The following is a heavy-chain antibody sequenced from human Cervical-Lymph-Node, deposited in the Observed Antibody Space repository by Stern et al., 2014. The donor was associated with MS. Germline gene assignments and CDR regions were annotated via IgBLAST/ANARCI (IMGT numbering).Heavy chain of an antibody. D-gene: IGHD6-13*01. Sequence: VQLVESGAEVKKPGASLKVSCKASGYSFTGYFMHWVRQAPGQGLEWMAWINPYSGATYYAQKFKGRVPMSRATSLSTAYMELTSLRSGDTSVYYCARATAVQAGFWFDPWGRGTLVIVSS. CDR2: INPYSGAT. CDR1: GYSFTGYF. V-gene: IGHV1-2*02. CDR3: ARATAVQAGFWFDP. J-gene: IGHJ5*02.